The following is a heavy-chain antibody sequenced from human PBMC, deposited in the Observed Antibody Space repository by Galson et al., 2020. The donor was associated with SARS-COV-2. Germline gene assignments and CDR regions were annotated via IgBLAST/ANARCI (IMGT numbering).Heavy chain of an antibody. J-gene: IGHJ4*02. CDR2: VKSKTDGGTT. CDR3: AWTTVTLQWDF. Sequence: GGSLRLSCEASGFTFSNAWMSWVRQAPGKGLEWVGRVKSKTDGGTTDYAAPVKGRFIISRDDSKTTLYLQMDSLKTEDTAVYYCAWTTVTLQWDFWGQGTQVTVSS. CDR1: GFTFSNAW. V-gene: IGHV3-15*01. D-gene: IGHD4-17*01.